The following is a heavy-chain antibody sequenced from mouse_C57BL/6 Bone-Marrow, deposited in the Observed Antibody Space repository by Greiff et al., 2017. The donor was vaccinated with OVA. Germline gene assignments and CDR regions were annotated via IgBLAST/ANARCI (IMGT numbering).Heavy chain of an antibody. CDR3: DRAIGYWCFDD. CDR2: ILPSIGRT. J-gene: IGHJ1*03. CDR1: DSEVFTIAY. D-gene: IGHD2-14*01. V-gene: IGHV15-2*01. Sequence: QVQLLQSGSELRSPGSSVKLSCKDFDSEVFTIAYMSWVRQKPGHGFEWVGGILPSIGRTIYGETFEDKATLDANPLYNTTYLELHSMTSKDADIDNYDRAIGYWCFDDWGKGTTVTVSS.